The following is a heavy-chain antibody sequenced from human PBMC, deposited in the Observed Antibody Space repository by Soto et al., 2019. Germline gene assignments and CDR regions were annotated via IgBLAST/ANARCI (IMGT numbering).Heavy chain of an antibody. J-gene: IGHJ4*02. Sequence: QIQLVQSGAEVKKPGPPVKVSCKASVYTFSSHHITWVRRAPGQGLEGMGGISAYNGNTNYAQNLQCRVTMTTDPSTSTAYMELRSLRSDDTAVYHCARDLPPVDYWGQGTLVTVSS. CDR3: ARDLPPVDY. V-gene: IGHV1-18*01. CDR2: ISAYNGNT. CDR1: VYTFSSHH.